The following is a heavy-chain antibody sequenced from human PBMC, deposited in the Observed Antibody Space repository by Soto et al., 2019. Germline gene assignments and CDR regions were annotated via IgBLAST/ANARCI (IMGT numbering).Heavy chain of an antibody. D-gene: IGHD2-15*01. CDR2: IIPTSGTA. CDR1: GGSFSSDA. CDR3: ARGQGYCSGGICYYYYYGMDV. V-gene: IGHV1-69*13. Sequence: SVKVSCKASGGSFSSDAISWVRQAPGQGLEWMGGIIPTSGTANYAQKFQGRATITAEESTSTAYMELSSLRSEDTAVYYCARGQGYCSGGICYYYYYGMDVWGQGTTVTVSS. J-gene: IGHJ6*02.